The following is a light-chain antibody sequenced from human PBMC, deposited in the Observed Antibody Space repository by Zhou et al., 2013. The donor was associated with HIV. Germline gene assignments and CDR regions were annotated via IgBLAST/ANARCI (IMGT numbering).Light chain of an antibody. V-gene: IGKV1-39*01. CDR1: QSISSY. J-gene: IGKJ1*01. CDR2: AAS. Sequence: GDRVTITCRASQSISSYLNWYQQKPGKAPKLLIYAASSLQSGVPSRFSGSGSGTDFTLTISSLQPEDFATYFCQQSFSTVWTFGHGTKVEIK. CDR3: QQSFSTVWT.